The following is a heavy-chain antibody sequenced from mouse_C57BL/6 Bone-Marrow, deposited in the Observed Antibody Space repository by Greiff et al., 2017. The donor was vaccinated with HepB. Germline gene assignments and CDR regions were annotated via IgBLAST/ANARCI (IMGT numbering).Heavy chain of an antibody. D-gene: IGHD1-1*01. CDR2: ISNGGGST. CDR3: ASVITTVVATHWYFDV. CDR1: GFTFSDYY. Sequence: EVQLVESGGGLVQPGGSLKLSCAASGFTFSDYYMYWVRQTPEKRLEWVAYISNGGGSTYYPDTVKGRFTISRDNAKNTLYLQMSRLKSEDTAMYYCASVITTVVATHWYFDVWGTGTTVTVSS. J-gene: IGHJ1*03. V-gene: IGHV5-12*01.